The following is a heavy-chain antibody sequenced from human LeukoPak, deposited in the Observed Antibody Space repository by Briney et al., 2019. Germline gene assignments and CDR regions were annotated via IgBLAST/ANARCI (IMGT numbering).Heavy chain of an antibody. CDR2: IWYDGSNK. Sequence: GGSLRLSCAASGFTFSSYGMHWVRQAPGKGLEWVAVIWYDGSNKYYADSVKGRFTISRDNAKNSLYLQMNSLRAEDTALYYCAKDDYYDSSGLFQHWGQGTLVTVSS. J-gene: IGHJ1*01. CDR1: GFTFSSYG. CDR3: AKDDYYDSSGLFQH. D-gene: IGHD3-22*01. V-gene: IGHV3-33*03.